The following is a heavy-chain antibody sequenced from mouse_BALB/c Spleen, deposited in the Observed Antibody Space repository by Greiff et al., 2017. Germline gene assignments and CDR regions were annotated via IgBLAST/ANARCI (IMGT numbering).Heavy chain of an antibody. J-gene: IGHJ4*01. CDR3: ARDATATAMDY. CDR2: IYPGNVNT. D-gene: IGHD1-2*01. V-gene: IGHV1S56*01. Sequence: VQLQQSGPELVKPGASVRISCKASGYTFTSYYIHWVKQRPGQGLEWIGWIYPGNVNTKYNEKFKGKATLTADKSSSTAYMQLSSLTSEDSAVYFCARDATATAMDYWGQGTSVTVSS. CDR1: GYTFTSYY.